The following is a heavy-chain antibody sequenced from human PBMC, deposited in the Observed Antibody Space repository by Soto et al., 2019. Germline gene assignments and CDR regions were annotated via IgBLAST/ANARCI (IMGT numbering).Heavy chain of an antibody. CDR2: INYDGST. CDR1: GGSFSGHY. V-gene: IGHV4-34*01. Sequence: PSETLSLTCAVNGGSFSGHYWSWIRQPPGKGLEWIGEINYDGSTNYNPSLKSRVTISIDTSNNQFSLRLNSVTAADTAVYYCARALGYTYGHLPIDYWGQGALVTVSS. CDR3: ARALGYTYGHLPIDY. J-gene: IGHJ4*02. D-gene: IGHD5-18*01.